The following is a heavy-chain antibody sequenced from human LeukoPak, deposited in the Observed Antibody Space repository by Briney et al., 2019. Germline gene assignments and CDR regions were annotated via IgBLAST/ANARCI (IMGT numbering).Heavy chain of an antibody. Sequence: SQTLSLTCTVSGGSISSGSYYWSWIWQPAGKGLEWIGRIYTSGSTNYNPSLKSRVTISVDTSKNQFSLKLSSVTAADTAVYYCARGDYCSSTSCYSDWFDPWGQGTLVTVSS. V-gene: IGHV4-61*02. CDR1: GGSISSGSYY. CDR3: ARGDYCSSTSCYSDWFDP. D-gene: IGHD2-2*01. CDR2: IYTSGST. J-gene: IGHJ5*02.